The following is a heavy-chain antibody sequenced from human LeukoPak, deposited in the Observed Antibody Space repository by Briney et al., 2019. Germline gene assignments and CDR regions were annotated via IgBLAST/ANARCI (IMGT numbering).Heavy chain of an antibody. CDR2: FDPEDGET. CDR3: ATKGYCSGGSCYPDY. CDR1: GYTLTELS. J-gene: IGHJ4*02. Sequence: GASVKVSCKVSGYTLTELSMHWVRQAPGKGLEWMGGFDPEDGETIYAQKFQGRVTMTEDTSTDTAYMELSSLRSEDTAVYYCATKGYCSGGSCYPDYWGQGTLVTVSS. V-gene: IGHV1-24*01. D-gene: IGHD2-15*01.